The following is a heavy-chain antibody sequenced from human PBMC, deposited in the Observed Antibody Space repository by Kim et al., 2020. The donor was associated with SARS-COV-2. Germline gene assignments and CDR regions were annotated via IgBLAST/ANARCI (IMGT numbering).Heavy chain of an antibody. CDR3: ATHPSGGSTGY. Sequence: TYSADSVKGRFTISRDNSKNTLYLQMNSLRAEDTAVYYCATHPSGGSTGYWGQGTLVTVSS. CDR2: T. V-gene: IGHV3-23*01. J-gene: IGHJ4*02. D-gene: IGHD2-15*01.